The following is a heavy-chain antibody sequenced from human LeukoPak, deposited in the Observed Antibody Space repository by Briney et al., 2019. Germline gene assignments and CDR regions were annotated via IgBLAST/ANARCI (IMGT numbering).Heavy chain of an antibody. CDR1: GYTFTSYD. J-gene: IGHJ4*02. Sequence: GASVKVSCKASGYTFTSYDSNWVRQATGQGREWMGWMNPNSGNTGYAQKFQGRVTMTRNTSISTAYMEVSSLRSEDTAVYYCARGIFGVVIGSPYWGQGTLVTVSS. V-gene: IGHV1-8*01. D-gene: IGHD3-3*01. CDR2: MNPNSGNT. CDR3: ARGIFGVVIGSPY.